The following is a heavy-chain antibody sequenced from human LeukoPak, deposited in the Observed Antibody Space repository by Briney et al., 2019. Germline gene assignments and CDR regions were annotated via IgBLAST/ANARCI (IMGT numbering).Heavy chain of an antibody. CDR3: ARCIVVVTATRTYYYYGMDV. Sequence: SETLSLTCTVSGGSISSYYWSWIRQPPGKGLEWIGYIYYSGSTNYNPSLKSRVTISVDTSKNQFSLKLSSVTAADTAVYYCARCIVVVTATRTYYYYGMDVWGQGTTVTVSS. D-gene: IGHD2-21*02. V-gene: IGHV4-59*01. CDR2: IYYSGST. CDR1: GGSISSYY. J-gene: IGHJ6*02.